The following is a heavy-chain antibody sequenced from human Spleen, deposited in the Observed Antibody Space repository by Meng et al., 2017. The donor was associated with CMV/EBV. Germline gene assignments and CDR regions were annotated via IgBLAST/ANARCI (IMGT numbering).Heavy chain of an antibody. J-gene: IGHJ4*02. V-gene: IGHV4-4*02. CDR2: IHQSGRT. Sequence: SETLSLTCAVSGASISNIIRWSWVRQSPGRGLEWIGEIHQSGRTNYNPSLKSRVTMSLDKAKNHLSLKVTFMTAADTAMYYCAREDDSGIFDNWGQGTLVTVSS. CDR1: GASISNIIR. D-gene: IGHD3-10*01. CDR3: AREDDSGIFDN.